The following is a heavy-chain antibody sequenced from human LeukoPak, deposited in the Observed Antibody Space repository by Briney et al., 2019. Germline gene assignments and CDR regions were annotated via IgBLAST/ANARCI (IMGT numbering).Heavy chain of an antibody. CDR2: ISSSSTYI. CDR1: GFTFSSYS. Sequence: GGSLRLSCAASGFTFSSYSMTWVRQAPGKGLEWVSSISSSSTYIYYADSVKGRFTISRDNAENSLHLQMNSLRAEDTAVYYCTRHSIQLWSMYYFDYWGQGTLVTVSS. J-gene: IGHJ4*02. V-gene: IGHV3-21*01. CDR3: TRHSIQLWSMYYFDY. D-gene: IGHD5-18*01.